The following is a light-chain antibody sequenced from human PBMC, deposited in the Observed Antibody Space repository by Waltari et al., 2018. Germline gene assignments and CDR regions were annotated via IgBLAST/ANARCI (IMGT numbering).Light chain of an antibody. V-gene: IGKV1-16*01. Sequence: DIQMTQSPSSLAASVGDRVTITCRASQGISKFLAWFRQKPGKAPESLIYGASSLQSGVPSRFSGSGSGTDFTLTISSLQPDDFATYFCQQYNSFFRTFGQGTKVEIK. CDR3: QQYNSFFRT. CDR2: GAS. CDR1: QGISKF. J-gene: IGKJ1*01.